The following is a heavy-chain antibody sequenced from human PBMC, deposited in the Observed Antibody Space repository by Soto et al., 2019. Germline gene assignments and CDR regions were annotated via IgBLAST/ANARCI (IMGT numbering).Heavy chain of an antibody. V-gene: IGHV1-18*04. J-gene: IGHJ5*02. Sequence: ASVKVSCKASGYTFTTYGISWVRQAPGQGLEWMGWISAYNGNIKYAQKFQGRVTMTRVTSTSTAYMEVRSLRSDDTAVYYCARDYSSSWYGWFDPWGQGTLVTVSS. CDR1: GYTFTTYG. CDR3: ARDYSSSWYGWFDP. CDR2: ISAYNGNI. D-gene: IGHD6-13*01.